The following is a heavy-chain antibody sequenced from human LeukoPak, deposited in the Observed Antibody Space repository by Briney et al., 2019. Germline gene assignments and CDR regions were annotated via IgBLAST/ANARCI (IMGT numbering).Heavy chain of an antibody. V-gene: IGHV4-38-2*02. D-gene: IGHD4-11*01. J-gene: IGHJ4*02. CDR1: GYSTSSGYY. CDR2: IYHSGST. CDR3: ARRYSNYFFDY. Sequence: PSETLSLTCTVSGYSTSSGYYWGWIRQPPGKGLEWIGSIYHSGSTYYNPSLKSRVTVSVDTSKNQFSLKLSSVTAADTAVYYCARRYSNYFFDYWGQGTLVTVSS.